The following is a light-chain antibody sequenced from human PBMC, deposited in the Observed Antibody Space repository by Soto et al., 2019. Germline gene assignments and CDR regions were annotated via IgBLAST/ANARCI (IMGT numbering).Light chain of an antibody. CDR3: QQDHTYPVWT. CDR1: QSISKW. J-gene: IGKJ1*01. CDR2: KAS. V-gene: IGKV1-5*03. Sequence: DIQMTQSPSTLSASVGDRVTITCRASQSISKWLAWYQQKPGKAPKLLISKASTLQSGVPSRFSGSGSGTEFPLTINSLQPDDFATFYCQQDHTYPVWTFGQGTKVEIK.